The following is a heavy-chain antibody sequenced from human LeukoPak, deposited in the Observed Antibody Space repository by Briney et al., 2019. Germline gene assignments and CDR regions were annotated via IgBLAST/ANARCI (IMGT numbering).Heavy chain of an antibody. D-gene: IGHD5-12*01. CDR3: ARGLGANGYSGYGY. CDR2: INPNSGGT. CDR1: GYTFTGYY. J-gene: IGHJ4*02. Sequence: GASVKVSCKAFGYTFTGYYMHWVRQAPGQGLEWMGWINPNSGGTNYAQKFQGRVTMTRDTSISTAYMELSRLRSDDTAVYYCARGLGANGYSGYGYWGQGTLVTVSS. V-gene: IGHV1-2*02.